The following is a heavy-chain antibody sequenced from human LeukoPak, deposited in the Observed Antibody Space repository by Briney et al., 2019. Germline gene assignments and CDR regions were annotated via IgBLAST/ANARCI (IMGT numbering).Heavy chain of an antibody. CDR1: GFTFSNHW. CDR2: INSDGSST. J-gene: IGHJ4*02. D-gene: IGHD6-13*01. Sequence: PGGSLRLSCAASGFTFSNHWMHWVRQAPGKGLVWVSRINSDGSSTTYADSVKGRFTISRDNAESTLYLQMNSLRAEDTAVYYCARGLAAAGINYWGQGTLVTVSS. V-gene: IGHV3-74*01. CDR3: ARGLAAAGINY.